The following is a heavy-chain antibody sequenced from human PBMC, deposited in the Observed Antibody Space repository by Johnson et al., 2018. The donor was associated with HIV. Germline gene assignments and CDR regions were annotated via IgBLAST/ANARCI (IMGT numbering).Heavy chain of an antibody. D-gene: IGHD3-10*01. V-gene: IGHV3-7*03. J-gene: IGHJ3*02. CDR1: GFTFSSYW. Sequence: VQLVESGGGLVQPGGSLRLSCAASGFTFSSYWMSWVRQAPGKGLEWVANIKQDGSEKYYVDSVKGRFTISRDNAKNSLYLQMNSLRAEDTALYYCAKDRNYGSGSYPDVFDIWGQGTMVTVSS. CDR2: IKQDGSEK. CDR3: AKDRNYGSGSYPDVFDI.